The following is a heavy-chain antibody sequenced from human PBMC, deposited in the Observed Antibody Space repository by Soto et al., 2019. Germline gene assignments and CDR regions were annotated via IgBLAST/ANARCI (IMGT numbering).Heavy chain of an antibody. CDR2: INNSGST. Sequence: QVQLQQWGAGLLKPSETLSLTCAVYGGSFSGYYWSWIRQPPGKGLEWIGEINNSGSTNYNPSLKSRVTRSVDTSKNQFSLKLSSVTAADTAVYYCATDVRGTSTVDYWGQGTLVTVSS. J-gene: IGHJ4*02. CDR1: GGSFSGYY. CDR3: ATDVRGTSTVDY. D-gene: IGHD3-10*02. V-gene: IGHV4-34*01.